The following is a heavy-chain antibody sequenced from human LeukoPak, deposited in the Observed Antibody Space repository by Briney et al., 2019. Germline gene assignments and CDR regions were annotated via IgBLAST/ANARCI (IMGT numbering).Heavy chain of an antibody. D-gene: IGHD3-10*02. V-gene: IGHV3-21*01. Sequence: GGSLRLSCAASGFTFSSYSMNWVRQAPGKGLEWVSSISSSSSYIYYADSVKGRFTISRDNAKNSLYLQMNSLRAEDTAVYYCARDNYHVPCEGDYYYYMDVWGKGTTVTVSS. CDR2: ISSSSSYI. CDR3: ARDNYHVPCEGDYYYYMDV. J-gene: IGHJ6*03. CDR1: GFTFSSYS.